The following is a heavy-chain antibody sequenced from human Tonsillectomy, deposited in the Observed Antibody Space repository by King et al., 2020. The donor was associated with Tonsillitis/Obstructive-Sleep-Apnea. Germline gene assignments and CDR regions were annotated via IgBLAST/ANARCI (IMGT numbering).Heavy chain of an antibody. CDR1: GGSISSSSYY. V-gene: IGHV4-39*01. D-gene: IGHD6-6*01. CDR3: ARIHEAAARPFFDY. J-gene: IGHJ4*02. Sequence: QLQESGPGLVKPSETLSLTCTVSGGSISSSSYYWGWIRQPPGKGLEWIGSIYYSGSTYYNPSLKSRVTISADTSKNQFSLNLSSVTAADTAVYYCARIHEAAARPFFDYWGQGTLVTVSS. CDR2: IYYSGST.